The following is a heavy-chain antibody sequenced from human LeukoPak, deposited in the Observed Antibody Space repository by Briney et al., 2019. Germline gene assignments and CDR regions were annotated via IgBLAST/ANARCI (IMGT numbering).Heavy chain of an antibody. CDR1: GGTFSGYT. D-gene: IGHD1-7*01. J-gene: IGHJ5*02. Sequence: SVKSSCEGSGGTFSGYTLSSGCHAPLERGEWMGGMIPIFGTANYAQKFKGRVTITTDESTSTAYMELSSMRSEDTAVYYCARDNYAGANWFDPWGQGTLVTVSS. CDR2: MIPIFGTA. V-gene: IGHV1-69*05. CDR3: ARDNYAGANWFDP.